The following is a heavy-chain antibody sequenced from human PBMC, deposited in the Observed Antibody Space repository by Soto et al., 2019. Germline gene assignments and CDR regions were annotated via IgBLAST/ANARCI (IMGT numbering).Heavy chain of an antibody. V-gene: IGHV3-13*04. CDR2: IGTAGDT. CDR1: GFTFSSYD. CDR3: ARPPPGGYHYSCGRHV. Sequence: GGSLRLSCAASGFTFSSYDMHWVRQATGKGLEWVSAIGTAGDTYYPGSVKGRFTISRENAKNSLYLQMNSLRAGDTAVYYCARPPPGGYHYSCGRHVWGKGPTVTVSS. D-gene: IGHD3-22*01. J-gene: IGHJ6*04.